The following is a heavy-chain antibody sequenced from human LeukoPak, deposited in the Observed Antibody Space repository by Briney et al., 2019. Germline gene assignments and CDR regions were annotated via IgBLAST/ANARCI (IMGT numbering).Heavy chain of an antibody. CDR2: IIPIFATA. V-gene: IGHV1-69*13. D-gene: IGHD3-22*01. J-gene: IGHJ4*02. CDR1: GGTFSSYA. Sequence: SVKVSCKASGGTFSSYAISWVRQAPGQGLEWMGEIIPIFATANYAQKFQGRVTITADESTSTAYMELSSLRSEDTAVYYCARGPITTRSHFDYWGQGTLVTVSS. CDR3: ARGPITTRSHFDY.